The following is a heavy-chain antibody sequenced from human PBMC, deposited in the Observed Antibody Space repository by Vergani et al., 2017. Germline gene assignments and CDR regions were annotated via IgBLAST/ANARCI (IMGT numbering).Heavy chain of an antibody. Sequence: QVQLQESGPGLVKPSQTLSLTCTVSGGSTSSGLYYWSWIRQPAGKGLEWIGRVYSSGSTHYNPSLKSRVTISVDTSKNQFSLQLKSVTAADTAVYFCARGNSSGWPLDYWGQGTLVTVSS. CDR2: VYSSGST. J-gene: IGHJ4*02. V-gene: IGHV4-61*02. CDR1: GGSTSSGLYY. CDR3: ARGNSSGWPLDY. D-gene: IGHD6-25*01.